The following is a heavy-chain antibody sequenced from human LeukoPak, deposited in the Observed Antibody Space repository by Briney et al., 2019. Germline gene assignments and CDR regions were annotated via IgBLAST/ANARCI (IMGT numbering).Heavy chain of an antibody. CDR3: ARVISGGYGLDY. CDR1: GFTFSDYH. Sequence: GGSLRLSCAASGFTFSDYHMSWIRQAPGKGREWVPYISRTGNTIYYADSVKGRFTVSRDNAKDSLYLQMNSLRVDDTAVYYCARVISGGYGLDYWGRGTLVTVSS. J-gene: IGHJ4*02. CDR2: ISRTGNTI. D-gene: IGHD3-16*01. V-gene: IGHV3-11*01.